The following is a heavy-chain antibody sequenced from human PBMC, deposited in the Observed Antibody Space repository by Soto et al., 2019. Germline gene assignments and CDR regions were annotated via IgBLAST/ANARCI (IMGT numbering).Heavy chain of an antibody. Sequence: SVKVSCKASGGTFRSYAISWVRQAPGQGLEWMGGIIPIFGTANYAQKFQGRVTITADESTSTAYMELSSLRSEDTAVYYCAADSSGYYWFDPWGQGTLVTVSS. D-gene: IGHD3-22*01. J-gene: IGHJ5*02. CDR2: IIPIFGTA. CDR3: AADSSGYYWFDP. CDR1: GGTFRSYA. V-gene: IGHV1-69*13.